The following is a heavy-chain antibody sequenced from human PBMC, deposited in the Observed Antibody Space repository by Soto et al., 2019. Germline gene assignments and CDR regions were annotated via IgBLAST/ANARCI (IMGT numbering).Heavy chain of an antibody. CDR3: ARHNSPRYCSSTSCYGFIDAFDI. CDR2: IYPGDSDT. D-gene: IGHD2-2*01. J-gene: IGHJ3*02. Sequence: PGESLKISCKGSGYSFTSYWIGWVRQMPGKGLEWMGIIYPGDSDTRYSPSFQGQVTISADKSISTAYLQWSSLKASDTAMYYCARHNSPRYCSSTSCYGFIDAFDIWGQGTMFTVSS. V-gene: IGHV5-51*01. CDR1: GYSFTSYW.